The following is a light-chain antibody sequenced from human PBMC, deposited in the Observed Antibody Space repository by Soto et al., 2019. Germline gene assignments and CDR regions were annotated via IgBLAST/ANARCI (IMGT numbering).Light chain of an antibody. CDR3: QQYGSSPTT. CDR1: QSVSSSY. J-gene: IGKJ1*01. V-gene: IGKV3-20*01. Sequence: ELVLKLFSGTHFYSPGQRANLSCRASQSVSSSYLAWYQQKPGQAPRLLIYGASSRATGIPDRFSGSGSGTDFTLTISRLEPEDFAVYYCQQYGSSPTTFGQGTKVDI. CDR2: GAS.